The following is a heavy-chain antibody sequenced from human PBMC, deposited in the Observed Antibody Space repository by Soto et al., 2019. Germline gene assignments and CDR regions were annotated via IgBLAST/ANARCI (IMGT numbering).Heavy chain of an antibody. D-gene: IGHD4-17*01. CDR1: GFTFSSYS. CDR3: ARVGVMTTVTTAVDY. Sequence: EVQLVESGGGLVKPGGSLRLSCAASGFTFSSYSMNWVRQAPGKGLEWVSSISSSSSYIYYADSVKGRFTISRDNAKNSLYLQMNSLRAEDTAVYYCARVGVMTTVTTAVDYWGQGTLVTVSS. CDR2: ISSSSSYI. J-gene: IGHJ4*02. V-gene: IGHV3-21*01.